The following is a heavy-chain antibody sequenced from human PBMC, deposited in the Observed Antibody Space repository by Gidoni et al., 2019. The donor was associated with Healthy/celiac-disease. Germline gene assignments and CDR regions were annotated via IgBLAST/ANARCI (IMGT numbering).Heavy chain of an antibody. J-gene: IGHJ6*02. V-gene: IGHV3-9*01. CDR1: GFTFDDYA. CDR2: ISWNSGSI. D-gene: IGHD1-26*01. CDR3: AKDNGPTGSGSYYLYYYGMDV. Sequence: EVQLVESGGGLVQPGRSLRLSCAASGFTFDDYAMHWVRQAPGKGLEWVSGISWNSGSIGYADSVKGRFTISRDNAKNSLYLQMNSLRAEDTALYYCAKDNGPTGSGSYYLYYYGMDVWGQGTTVTVSS.